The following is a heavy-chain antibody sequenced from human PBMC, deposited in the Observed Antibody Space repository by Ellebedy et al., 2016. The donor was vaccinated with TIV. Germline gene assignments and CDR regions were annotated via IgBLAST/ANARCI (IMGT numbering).Heavy chain of an antibody. CDR3: ARDAYRRREWWFDP. V-gene: IGHV3-48*04. CDR1: GFSLSDYA. CDR2: ISGTSATI. J-gene: IGHJ5*02. D-gene: IGHD3-3*01. Sequence: PGGSLRLSCVASGFSLSDYAMNWVRQAPGKGLEWISYISGTSATIFYSDSVKGRFIVSRDDAINSLFLLMENLRAEDTATYYGARDAYRRREWWFDPWGQGTLVTVSS.